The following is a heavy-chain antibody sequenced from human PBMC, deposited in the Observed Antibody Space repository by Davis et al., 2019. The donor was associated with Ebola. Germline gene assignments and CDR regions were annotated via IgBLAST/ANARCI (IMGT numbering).Heavy chain of an antibody. D-gene: IGHD4-17*01. Sequence: GESLKISCAASGFTFSDYYMSWVRQAPGKGLEWVANIKQDGSEKYYVDSVKGRFTISRDNAKNSLYLQMNSLRAEDTAVYYCARDLSTVTTLWFDPWGQGTLVTVSS. J-gene: IGHJ5*02. CDR2: IKQDGSEK. V-gene: IGHV3-7*03. CDR3: ARDLSTVTTLWFDP. CDR1: GFTFSDYY.